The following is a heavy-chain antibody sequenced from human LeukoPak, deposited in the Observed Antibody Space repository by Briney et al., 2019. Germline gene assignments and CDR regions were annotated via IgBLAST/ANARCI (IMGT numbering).Heavy chain of an antibody. CDR2: IYTSGST. V-gene: IGHV4-4*07. D-gene: IGHD3-10*01. Sequence: SETLSLTCTVSGGSISSYYWSWIRQPAGKGLEWIGRIYTSGSTNYNPSLKSRVTMSVDTSKNQFSLRLSSVTAADTAVYYCAKDLDIPRITMATGIFDYWGQGTLVTVSS. J-gene: IGHJ4*02. CDR3: AKDLDIPRITMATGIFDY. CDR1: GGSISSYY.